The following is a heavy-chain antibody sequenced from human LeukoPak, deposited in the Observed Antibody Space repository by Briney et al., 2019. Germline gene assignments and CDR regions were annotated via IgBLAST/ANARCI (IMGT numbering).Heavy chain of an antibody. D-gene: IGHD2-2*01. Sequence: PSQTLSLTCTVSGGSISSGSYYWSWIRQPAGKGLEWIGRIYTSGSANYNPSLKSRLTISVDTSNKQFSLKLSSVTAADTAEYYCARDSMGEGAFDIWGQGTMVTVSS. J-gene: IGHJ3*02. CDR1: GGSISSGSYY. CDR3: ARDSMGEGAFDI. V-gene: IGHV4-61*02. CDR2: IYTSGSA.